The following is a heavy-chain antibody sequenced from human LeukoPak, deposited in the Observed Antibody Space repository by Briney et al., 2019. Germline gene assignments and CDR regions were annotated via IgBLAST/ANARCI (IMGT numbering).Heavy chain of an antibody. CDR2: IYGSGST. V-gene: IGHV4-4*07. Sequence: PSETLSLTCNVSGGSVSDYYWSWIRQPAGKGLEWLGRIYGSGSTNYNPSLKSRVSMALHTSKTQFSLKVSSVTAADTGVYFCAREGKWFGGFYYYMDVWGKGTTVTVS. CDR1: GGSVSDYY. D-gene: IGHD3-10*01. J-gene: IGHJ6*03. CDR3: AREGKWFGGFYYYMDV.